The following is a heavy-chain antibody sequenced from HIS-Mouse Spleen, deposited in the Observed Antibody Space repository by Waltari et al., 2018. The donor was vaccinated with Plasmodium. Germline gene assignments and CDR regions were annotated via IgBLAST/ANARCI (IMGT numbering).Heavy chain of an antibody. CDR3: ARGRGDYDFWSGYYQFDY. D-gene: IGHD3-3*01. V-gene: IGHV4-34*01. CDR2: INRIGST. J-gene: IGHJ4*02. Sequence: QVQLQQWGAGLLKPSETLSLTCAVYGVSFGGYFWSWFRQPPGRGREWIGEINRIGSTNYNPSLNSRVTISVDTSKNQFSLKLSSVTAADTAVYYCARGRGDYDFWSGYYQFDYWGQGTLVTVSS. CDR1: GVSFGGYF.